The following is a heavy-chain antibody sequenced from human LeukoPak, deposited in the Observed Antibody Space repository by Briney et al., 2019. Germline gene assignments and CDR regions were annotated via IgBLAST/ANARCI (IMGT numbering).Heavy chain of an antibody. J-gene: IGHJ4*02. CDR3: ARERGIHYYFDY. V-gene: IGHV1-2*06. CDR1: GYTFIGYY. CDR2: INPNSGGT. Sequence: ASVKVSCKASGYTFIGYYIHWVRQAPGQGLEWMGRINPNSGGTNYAQKFQGRVTMTRDTSISTAYMELSRLRSDDTAVYYCARERGIHYYFDYWGQGTLVTVSS.